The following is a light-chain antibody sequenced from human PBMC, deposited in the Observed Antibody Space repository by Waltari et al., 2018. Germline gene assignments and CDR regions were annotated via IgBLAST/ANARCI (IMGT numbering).Light chain of an antibody. J-gene: IGLJ3*02. CDR2: DDS. Sequence: SYVVTQPPSVSVAPGKTASITCGGNNIGIKSVHWYQQKSGQAPVLVVYDDSDRPSGIPERVAGSNSGNTATLTISRVEAGDEADYYCQAWDSSSDHRVFGGGTKLTVL. CDR1: NIGIKS. CDR3: QAWDSSSDHRV. V-gene: IGLV3-21*03.